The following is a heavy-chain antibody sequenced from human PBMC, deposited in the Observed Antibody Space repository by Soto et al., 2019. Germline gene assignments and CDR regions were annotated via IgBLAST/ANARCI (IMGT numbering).Heavy chain of an antibody. J-gene: IGHJ4*02. D-gene: IGHD2-8*01. Sequence: PSETLSLTCTVSGGSISSYYWSWIRQPPGRGLEWIGYIYYSGSTNYNPSLKSRVTISVDTSKNQFSLKLSSVTAADTAVYYCARTVLMVYADQYYFDYWGQGTLVTVS. CDR3: ARTVLMVYADQYYFDY. V-gene: IGHV4-59*01. CDR1: GGSISSYY. CDR2: IYYSGST.